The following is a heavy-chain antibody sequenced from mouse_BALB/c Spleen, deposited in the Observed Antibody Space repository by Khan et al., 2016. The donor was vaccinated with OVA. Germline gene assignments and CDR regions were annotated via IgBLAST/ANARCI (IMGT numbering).Heavy chain of an antibody. V-gene: IGHV2-2*02. CDR3: ARRGYDYGLGALFAY. J-gene: IGHJ3*01. Sequence: QVQLQQSGPGLVQPSQSLSITCTVSGFSLTNYSVHWVRQSPGKGLEWLGVIWSAGSTDYNAAFISRLTIRKDNSRSQVFFKMNSLQPNDTAIYYWARRGYDYGLGALFAYWGQETLVTVSA. D-gene: IGHD2-4*01. CDR1: GFSLTNYS. CDR2: IWSAGST.